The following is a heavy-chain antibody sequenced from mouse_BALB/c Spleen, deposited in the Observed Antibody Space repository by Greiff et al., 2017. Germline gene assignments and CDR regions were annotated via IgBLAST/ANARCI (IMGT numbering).Heavy chain of an antibody. V-gene: IGHV1-7*01. Sequence: VQLQQSGAELAKPGASVKMSCKASGYTFTSYWMHWVKQRPGQGLEWIGYINPSTGYTEYNQKFKDKATLTADKSSSTAYMQLSSLTSEDSAVYYCARSYGYDWFAYWGQGTLVTVSA. D-gene: IGHD2-2*01. CDR3: ARSYGYDWFAY. J-gene: IGHJ3*01. CDR2: INPSTGYT. CDR1: GYTFTSYW.